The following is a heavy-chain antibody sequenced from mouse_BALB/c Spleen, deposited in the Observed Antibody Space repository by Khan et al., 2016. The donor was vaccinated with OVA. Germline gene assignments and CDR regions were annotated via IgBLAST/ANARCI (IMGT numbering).Heavy chain of an antibody. Sequence: QVQLKQSGPSFVQPVASVRISFKASCSTFTNFYIHWVKQRPGQGLEWIGWIYPENVNTKYNENFKGKATLTADKSSSTAYMLLSSLTSEDSAVYFCARGDYYGTYAMDYWGQGTSVIVSS. J-gene: IGHJ4*01. CDR1: CSTFTNFY. CDR2: IYPENVNT. V-gene: IGHV1S56*01. CDR3: ARGDYYGTYAMDY. D-gene: IGHD1-1*01.